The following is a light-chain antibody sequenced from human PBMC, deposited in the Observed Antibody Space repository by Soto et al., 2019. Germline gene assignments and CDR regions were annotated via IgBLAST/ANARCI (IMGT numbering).Light chain of an antibody. V-gene: IGLV2-8*01. CDR1: SSDVGRYNY. Sequence: QSALTQPPSASGSPGQSVTISCTGTSSDVGRYNYVSWYQHHPGKAPKLIIYDVSQRPSGVSDRFSAAKSGSTASLTISGLQAEDEADYYCLSYAGDNVYVFGTGTKVTV. CDR3: LSYAGDNVYV. J-gene: IGLJ1*01. CDR2: DVS.